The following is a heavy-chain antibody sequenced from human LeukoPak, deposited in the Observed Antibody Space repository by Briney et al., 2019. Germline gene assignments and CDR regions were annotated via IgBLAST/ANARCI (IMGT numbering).Heavy chain of an antibody. CDR2: INHSGST. Sequence: SEARSLTCAVYGGTFNNYYWSWIRQPPGKGLEWMGEINHSGSTNYNPSLKSRVTISVDTSKNQFSLKLSSVTAADAAVYSCAIHGLSRAAPGRWFDPWGQGTLVTVSS. J-gene: IGHJ5*02. CDR3: AIHGLSRAAPGRWFDP. V-gene: IGHV4-34*08. CDR1: GGTFNNYY. D-gene: IGHD6-6*01.